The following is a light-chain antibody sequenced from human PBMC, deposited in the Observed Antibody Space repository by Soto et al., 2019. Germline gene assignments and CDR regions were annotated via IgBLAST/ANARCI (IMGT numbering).Light chain of an antibody. CDR3: QQYNNWPPLYT. Sequence: EILMTQSPATLSVSPGARPTLSRRSSQSVSSNLAWYQQTPGQAPRLLIYGASNRATGIPARFSGSGSGTEFTLTISSLQSEDFAVYYCQQYNNWPPLYTFGQGTEVDIK. CDR2: GAS. J-gene: IGKJ2*01. V-gene: IGKV3-15*01. CDR1: QSVSSN.